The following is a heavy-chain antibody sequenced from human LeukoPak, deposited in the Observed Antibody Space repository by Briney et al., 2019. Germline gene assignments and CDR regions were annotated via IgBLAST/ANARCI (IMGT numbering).Heavy chain of an antibody. D-gene: IGHD6-19*01. J-gene: IGHJ1*01. CDR3: ARGYSSGLYGAEYFHH. CDR1: GFTFSRYD. V-gene: IGHV3-13*01. Sequence: GGSLRLSCAASGFTFSRYDMHWVRQVTGKGLEWVSGIGTAEDTFYPGSVKGRFTISRENAKNSFYLQMNSLTAGDTAVYYCARGYSSGLYGAEYFHHWGQGTLVTVSS. CDR2: IGTAEDT.